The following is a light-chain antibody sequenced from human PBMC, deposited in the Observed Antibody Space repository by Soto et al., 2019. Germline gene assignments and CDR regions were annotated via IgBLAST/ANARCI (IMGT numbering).Light chain of an antibody. V-gene: IGLV2-14*01. CDR1: SSDIGGYNY. CDR3: SSYTTSSTVV. Sequence: QSALTQPASVSGSPGQSITISCTGTSSDIGGYNYVSWYQQHPGKAPKVMIYEVTYRPSGVSNRFSGSKSGNTASLTISGLQAEDEADYYCSSYTTSSTVVFGGGTKVTVL. CDR2: EVT. J-gene: IGLJ2*01.